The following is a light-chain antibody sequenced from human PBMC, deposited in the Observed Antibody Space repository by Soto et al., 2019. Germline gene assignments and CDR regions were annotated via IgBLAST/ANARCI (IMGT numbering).Light chain of an antibody. V-gene: IGLV8-61*01. Sequence: QTVVTKEPSFSVSPGGTVTLTWGLTSGSVSILSYPSWYQQTPGQTPRTLIYSTNTRSSGVPDRFSGSILGTKAALIITGAQAEDDSHYYCALYLGSGIMVFGGGTKVTVL. CDR2: STN. CDR3: ALYLGSGIMV. J-gene: IGLJ3*02. CDR1: SGSVSILSY.